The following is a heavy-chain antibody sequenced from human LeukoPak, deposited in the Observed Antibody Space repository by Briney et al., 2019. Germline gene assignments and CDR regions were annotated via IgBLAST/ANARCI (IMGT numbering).Heavy chain of an antibody. J-gene: IGHJ4*02. CDR3: AKGAAIDH. CDR2: VTGPADTT. V-gene: IGHV3-23*01. D-gene: IGHD5-24*01. CDR1: GFTFNNYA. Sequence: GGSLRLSCAAPGFTFNNYAMNWVRQAPGKGLEWVAAVTGPADTTYYADSVKGRFTISRDSFKDTVYLQMNRLGAEDTALYYCAKGAAIDHWGQGTLVTVSS.